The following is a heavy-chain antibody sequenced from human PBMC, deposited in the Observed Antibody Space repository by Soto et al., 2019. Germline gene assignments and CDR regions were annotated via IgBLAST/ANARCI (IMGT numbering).Heavy chain of an antibody. D-gene: IGHD1-26*01. CDR1: GGTFSSYA. J-gene: IGHJ4*02. V-gene: IGHV1-69*12. Sequence: QVQLVQSGAEVKKPGSSVKVSCKASGGTFSSYAISWVRQAPGQGLEWMGGIIPIFGTANYAQKFQGRVTIPANESTSTAYMELSSLRSEDPAVYYCARVRGATIGFDYWGQGTLVTVSS. CDR3: ARVRGATIGFDY. CDR2: IIPIFGTA.